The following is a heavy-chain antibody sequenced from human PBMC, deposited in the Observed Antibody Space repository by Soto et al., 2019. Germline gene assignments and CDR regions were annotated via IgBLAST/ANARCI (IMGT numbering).Heavy chain of an antibody. CDR3: AIGYSGFAAISYFDY. Sequence: EVQLVESGGDLVQPGRSLRLSCAASGFTFDNYAMYWVRQAPGKGLEWVSGIGWNSYTINYADSVKGRFTISRDNAKNSLYLQMYSLIAEDSALYYCAIGYSGFAAISYFDYWGQGTLVTVSS. D-gene: IGHD2-15*01. CDR1: GFTFDNYA. CDR2: IGWNSYTI. J-gene: IGHJ4*02. V-gene: IGHV3-9*01.